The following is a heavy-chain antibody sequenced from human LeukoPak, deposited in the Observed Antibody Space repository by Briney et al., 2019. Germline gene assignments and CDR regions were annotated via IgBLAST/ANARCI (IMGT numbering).Heavy chain of an antibody. Sequence: GGSLRLSCAASGFTFGTYNINWVRQAPGKGLEWVSSISSSSIYIYYADSVKGRFTISRDNAKNPLYLQMNSLRAEDTAVYYCARDGDYWGQGTLVTVSS. CDR2: ISSSSIYI. J-gene: IGHJ4*02. CDR1: GFTFGTYN. CDR3: ARDGDY. V-gene: IGHV3-21*01.